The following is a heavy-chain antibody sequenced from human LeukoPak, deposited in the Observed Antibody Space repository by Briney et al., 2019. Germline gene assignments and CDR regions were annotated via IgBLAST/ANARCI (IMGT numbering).Heavy chain of an antibody. V-gene: IGHV3-7*01. CDR2: IKQDGSEK. D-gene: IGHD2-21*01. J-gene: IGHJ6*02. CDR1: GLAFSSYS. Sequence: GGSLRLSCVASGLAFSSYSMHWVRQAPGKGLEWVANIKQDGSEKDYVDSVKGRFTISRDNAKNSLYLQMNSLRAEDTAVYYCARYCGGDCYGMDVWGQGTTVTVSS. CDR3: ARYCGGDCYGMDV.